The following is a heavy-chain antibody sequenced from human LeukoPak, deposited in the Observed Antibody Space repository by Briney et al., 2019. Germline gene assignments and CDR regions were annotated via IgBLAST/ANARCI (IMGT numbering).Heavy chain of an antibody. D-gene: IGHD2-2*02. J-gene: IGHJ4*02. CDR1: GFTFSSYA. V-gene: IGHV3-23*01. CDR3: AKKSVPNTPPTFDY. CDR2: ISGGGDST. Sequence: AGGSLRLSCAASGFTFSSYAMSWVRQAPGKGLEWVSAISGGGDSTYYADSVRGRFTISRDNSKNTLYLQMNSLRAEDTAVYYCAKKSVPNTPPTFDYWGQGTLVTVSS.